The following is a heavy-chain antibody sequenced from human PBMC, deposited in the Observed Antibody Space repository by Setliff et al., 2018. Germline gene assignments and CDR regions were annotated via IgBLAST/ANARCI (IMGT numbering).Heavy chain of an antibody. J-gene: IGHJ4*02. CDR1: DGSISNAY. D-gene: IGHD2-21*02. CDR3: ARGFDVCGGGACYTDGPYYFDY. V-gene: IGHV4-34*01. CDR2: INHSGST. Sequence: PSETLSLTCTVSDGSISNAYWSWIRQSPGKGLEWIGEINHSGSTNYNPSLKSRVTISVDTSKNQFSLKLSSVAAADTAVYYCARGFDVCGGGACYTDGPYYFDYWGLGTLVTVSS.